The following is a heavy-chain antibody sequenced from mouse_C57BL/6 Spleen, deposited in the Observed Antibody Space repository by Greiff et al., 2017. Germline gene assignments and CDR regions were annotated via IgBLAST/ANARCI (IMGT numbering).Heavy chain of an antibody. J-gene: IGHJ2*01. CDR3: ARLGRDYCDY. V-gene: IGHV5-6*01. D-gene: IGHD4-1*01. CDR2: ISSGGSYT. Sequence: EVKLVESGGDLVKPGGSLKLSCAASGFTFSSYGMSWVRQTPDKRLEWVATISSGGSYTYYPDSVKGRFTISRDNAKNTRYLQMSSLKSEDTAMYYCARLGRDYCDYWGQGTTLTVSS. CDR1: GFTFSSYG.